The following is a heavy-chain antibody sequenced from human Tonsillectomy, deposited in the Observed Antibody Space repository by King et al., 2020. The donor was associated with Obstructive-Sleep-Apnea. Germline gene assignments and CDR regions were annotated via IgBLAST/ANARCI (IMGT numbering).Heavy chain of an antibody. CDR1: GFTFSSYG. Sequence: VQLVESGGGVVQPGRSLRLSCAASGFTFSSYGMHWVRQAPGKGLEWVAVIWYDGSNKYYADSMKGRFTISRDNSKNTLYLQMNSLRAEDTAVYYCGKKGHSSGWYYLDYWGQGTLVTVSS. V-gene: IGHV3-33*06. CDR3: GKKGHSSGWYYLDY. J-gene: IGHJ4*02. CDR2: IWYDGSNK. D-gene: IGHD6-19*01.